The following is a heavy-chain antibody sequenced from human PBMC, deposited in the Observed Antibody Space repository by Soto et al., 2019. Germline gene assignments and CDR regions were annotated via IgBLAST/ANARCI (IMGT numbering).Heavy chain of an antibody. CDR2: IYYSGST. Sequence: PSEPQSLTYTVSDGKIISISYYWVWIQQPPGKGLEWIGSIYYSGSTYYNPSLKSRVTISVDTSKNQFSLKLSSVTAADTAVYYCARQGSGYYYAYLDYWRQGNLVTVSS. CDR3: ARQGSGYYYAYLDY. J-gene: IGHJ4*02. D-gene: IGHD3-22*01. CDR1: DGKIISISYY. V-gene: IGHV4-39*01.